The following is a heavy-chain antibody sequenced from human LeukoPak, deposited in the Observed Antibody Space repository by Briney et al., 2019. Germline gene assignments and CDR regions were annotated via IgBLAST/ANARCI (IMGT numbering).Heavy chain of an antibody. CDR2: IWYDGSNK. Sequence: GGSLRLSCVASGFTFNSYGIHWVRQAPGKGLEWVAVIWYDGSNKYYADSVKGRFTISRDNSKNTLYLQMNSLRAEDTAVYYCAREATNWNYYYYGMDVWGQGTTVTVSS. D-gene: IGHD5-12*01. J-gene: IGHJ6*02. V-gene: IGHV3-33*01. CDR3: AREATNWNYYYYGMDV. CDR1: GFTFNSYG.